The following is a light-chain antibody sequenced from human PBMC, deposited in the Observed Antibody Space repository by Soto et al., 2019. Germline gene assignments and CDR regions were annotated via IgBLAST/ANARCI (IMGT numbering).Light chain of an antibody. J-gene: IGKJ2*03. V-gene: IGKV1-5*01. CDR3: QQYNSYSQG. CDR2: DAS. Sequence: DIQMTQSPSALSASVGDRVTITCRASQRISSWLAWYQQKPGKAPKLLIYDASSLESGVPSRFSGSGSGTEFTLTISSLQPDDFATYYCQQYNSYSQGFGQGTKLEIK. CDR1: QRISSW.